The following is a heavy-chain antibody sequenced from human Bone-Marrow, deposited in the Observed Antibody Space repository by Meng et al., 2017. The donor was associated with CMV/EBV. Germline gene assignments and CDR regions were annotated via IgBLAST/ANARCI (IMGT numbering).Heavy chain of an antibody. V-gene: IGHV3-13*01. CDR1: GFTFSSYD. CDR2: IGTAGDT. J-gene: IGHJ4*02. Sequence: GGSLRLSCAASGFTFSSYDMHWVRQATGKGLEWVSAIGTAGDTYYPGSVKGRFTISRENAKNSLYLQMNSLRAGDTAVYYCARVQPDYYDSSGYLDYWGQGTLVTVSS. CDR3: ARVQPDYYDSSGYLDY. D-gene: IGHD3-22*01.